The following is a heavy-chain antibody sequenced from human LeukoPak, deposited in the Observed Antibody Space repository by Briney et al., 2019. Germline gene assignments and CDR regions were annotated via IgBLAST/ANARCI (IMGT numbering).Heavy chain of an antibody. J-gene: IGHJ4*02. CDR3: AKDRGLWVSAHWGDS. CDR1: GFTFSSYT. Sequence: PGGSLRLSCTASGFTFSSYTMTWVRQAPGKGLKWVSTITTGDGNTYYADSVKGRFTVSRDDSKNTLYLQMNSLRAEDTAVYDCAKDRGLWVSAHWGDSWGRGTLVTVSS. D-gene: IGHD7-27*01. V-gene: IGHV3-23*01. CDR2: ITTGDGNT.